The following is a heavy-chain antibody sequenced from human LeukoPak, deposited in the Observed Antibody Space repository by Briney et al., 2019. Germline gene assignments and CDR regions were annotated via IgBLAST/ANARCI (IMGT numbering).Heavy chain of an antibody. CDR2: IYHSGST. Sequence: SETLSLTCTVSGYSISSGYYWGWIRQPPGKGLEWIGSIYHSGSTYYNPSLKSRVTISVDTSKNQFSLKLSSVTAADTAVYYCARALATVTIDYWGXGTLVTVS. CDR1: GYSISSGYY. CDR3: ARALATVTIDY. D-gene: IGHD4-17*01. V-gene: IGHV4-38-2*02. J-gene: IGHJ4*01.